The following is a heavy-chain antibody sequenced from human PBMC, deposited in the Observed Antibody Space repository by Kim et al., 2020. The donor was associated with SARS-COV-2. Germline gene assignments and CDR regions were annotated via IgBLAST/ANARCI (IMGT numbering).Heavy chain of an antibody. J-gene: IGHJ3*02. Sequence: SVKGRFTISRDNSKNTLYLQMNSLRAEDTAVYYCAKDAVDTAMAEGAFDIWGQGTMVTVSS. CDR3: AKDAVDTAMAEGAFDI. V-gene: IGHV3-30*02. D-gene: IGHD5-18*01.